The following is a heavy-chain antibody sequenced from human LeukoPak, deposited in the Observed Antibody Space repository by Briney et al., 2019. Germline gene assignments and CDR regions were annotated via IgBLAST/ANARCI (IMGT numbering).Heavy chain of an antibody. V-gene: IGHV3-23*01. CDR2: IRSAVDTT. CDR3: ARWTLNDAFDI. Sequence: PGGSLRLSCAASGFTMSNYGVSWVRQAPGKGLEWVSGIRSAVDTTHYADSVKGRFITSRDNSKNTLSLQLNSLRPEDTALYYCARWTLNDAFDIWGQGTMVTVSS. J-gene: IGHJ3*02. D-gene: IGHD3/OR15-3a*01. CDR1: GFTMSNYG.